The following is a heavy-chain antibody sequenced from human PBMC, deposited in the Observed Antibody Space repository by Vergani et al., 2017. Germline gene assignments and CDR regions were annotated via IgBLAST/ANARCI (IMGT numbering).Heavy chain of an antibody. V-gene: IGHV3-9*01. CDR1: GFTFDDYA. CDR3: ASQEPIFDY. CDR2: ISWNSGSI. D-gene: IGHD1-14*01. Sequence: EVQLVESGGGLVQPGRSLRLSCAASGFTFDDYAMHWVRQAPGKGLEWVSGISWNSGSIGYADSVKGRFTISRDNAKNSLYLQMNSLRAEDTAVYYCASQEPIFDYWGQGTLVTVSS. J-gene: IGHJ4*02.